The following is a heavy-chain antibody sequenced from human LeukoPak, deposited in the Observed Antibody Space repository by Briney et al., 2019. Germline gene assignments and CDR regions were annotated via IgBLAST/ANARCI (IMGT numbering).Heavy chain of an antibody. Sequence: ASVTVSCKASGYTFTGYYMHWGRQAPGQGLEWVGWINLYSGGTNYAKKSHGRVTMIRDTSISTAFMVMSRLLSDDTPAEYFSRDLRGSSWSKNWFDPWGQGTLVTVS. V-gene: IGHV1-2*02. D-gene: IGHD6-13*01. CDR2: INLYSGGT. CDR3: SRDLRGSSWSKNWFDP. J-gene: IGHJ5*02. CDR1: GYTFTGYY.